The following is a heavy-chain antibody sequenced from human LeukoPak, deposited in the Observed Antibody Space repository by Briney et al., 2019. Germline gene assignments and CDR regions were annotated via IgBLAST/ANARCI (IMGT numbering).Heavy chain of an antibody. CDR3: AKILGTPSGYFDY. V-gene: IGHV3-23*01. J-gene: IGHJ4*02. D-gene: IGHD1-26*01. CDR2: ISGSGGST. Sequence: GGTLRLSCAASGFTFSSYGMSWVRQAPGKGLEWVSAISGSGGSTYYADSVKGRFTISRDNSKNTLYLQMNSLRAEDTAVYYCAKILGTPSGYFDYWGQGTLVTVSS. CDR1: GFTFSSYG.